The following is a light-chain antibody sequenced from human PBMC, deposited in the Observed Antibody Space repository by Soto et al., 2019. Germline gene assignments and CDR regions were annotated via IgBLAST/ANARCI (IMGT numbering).Light chain of an antibody. CDR3: QSYDSSLSGYV. J-gene: IGLJ1*01. CDR2: ANT. V-gene: IGLV1-40*01. Sequence: QSVLTQPPSLSGAPGQRVTISCTGSSSNIGAGYDVHWYQQLPGTAPKLLIYANTNRPSGVPDRFSGSKSGTSASLAITGLGAEDEADYYCQSYDSSLSGYVFGTGTKLTVL. CDR1: SSNIGAGYD.